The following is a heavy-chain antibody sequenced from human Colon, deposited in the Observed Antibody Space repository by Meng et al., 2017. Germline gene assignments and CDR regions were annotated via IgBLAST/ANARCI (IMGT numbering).Heavy chain of an antibody. V-gene: IGHV4-34*01. D-gene: IGHD1-26*01. J-gene: IGHJ4*02. CDR3: AYSGSYYPDY. Sequence: GSLRLSCAVYGGSFSGYYWSWIRQPPGKGLGWIGEINHSGSTNYNPSLKSRVTISADTSKNQLSLKLSSVTAADTALYYCAYSGSYYPDYWGQGTLVTVSS. CDR1: GGSFSGYY. CDR2: INHSGST.